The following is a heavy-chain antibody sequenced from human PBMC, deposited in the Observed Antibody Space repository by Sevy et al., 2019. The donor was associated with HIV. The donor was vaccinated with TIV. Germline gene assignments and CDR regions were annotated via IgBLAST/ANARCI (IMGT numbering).Heavy chain of an antibody. CDR3: AKDLGSRNFFDW. J-gene: IGHJ4*02. V-gene: IGHV3-23*01. CDR1: GFTLSIYA. CDR2: ISSGGDT. Sequence: GGSLRLSCAASGFTLSIYAMSWVRQAPGKGLEWVSLISSGGDTWYADSVKGRFTISRDNSKNTLFLQMNSLGAEDTAVYYCAKDLGSRNFFDWRGQGTLVTVSS.